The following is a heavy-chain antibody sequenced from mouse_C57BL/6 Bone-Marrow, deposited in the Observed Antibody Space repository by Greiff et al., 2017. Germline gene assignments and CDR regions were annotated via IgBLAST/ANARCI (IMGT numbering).Heavy chain of an antibody. J-gene: IGHJ1*03. D-gene: IGHD2-2*01. CDR3: TAIYYGYLYWYFDV. CDR1: GFTFSNYW. Sequence: EVKLMESGGGLVQPGGSMKLSCVASGFTFSNYWMNWVRQSPEKGLEWVAQIRLKSDNYATHYAESVKGRFTISRDDSKSSVYLQMNNLRAEDTGIYYCTAIYYGYLYWYFDVWGTGTTVTVSS. CDR2: IRLKSDNYAT. V-gene: IGHV6-3*01.